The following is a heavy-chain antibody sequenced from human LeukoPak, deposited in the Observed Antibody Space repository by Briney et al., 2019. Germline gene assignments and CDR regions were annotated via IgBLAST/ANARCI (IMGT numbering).Heavy chain of an antibody. CDR2: IRSKAYGGTT. Sequence: GGSLRLSCAASGFTFSSYAMSWFRQAPGKGLEWVGFIRSKAYGGTTEYAASVKGRFTISRDDSKSIAYLQMNSLKTEDTAVYYCTTVFGYSSGWYFDAFDIWGQGTMVTVSS. CDR1: GFTFSSYA. CDR3: TTVFGYSSGWYFDAFDI. J-gene: IGHJ3*02. V-gene: IGHV3-49*03. D-gene: IGHD6-19*01.